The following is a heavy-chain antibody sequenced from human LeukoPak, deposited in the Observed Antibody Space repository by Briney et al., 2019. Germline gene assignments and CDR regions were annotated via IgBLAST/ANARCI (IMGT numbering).Heavy chain of an antibody. D-gene: IGHD5-12*01. V-gene: IGHV3-15*07. CDR3: ARSGYDYYYYGMDV. CDR1: GFTFSNAW. Sequence: PGGSLRLSCAASGFTFSNAWMNWVLQAPGKGLEWVGRIKSKTDGGTTDYAAPVKGRFTISRDDSKNTLYLQMNSLKTEDTAVYYCARSGYDYYYYGMDVWGQGTTVTVSS. CDR2: IKSKTDGGTT. J-gene: IGHJ6*02.